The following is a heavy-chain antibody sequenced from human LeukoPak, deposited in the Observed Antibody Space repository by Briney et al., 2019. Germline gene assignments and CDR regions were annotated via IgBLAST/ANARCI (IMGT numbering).Heavy chain of an antibody. D-gene: IGHD4-17*01. CDR3: AKAKPTVTTWYFDY. CDR2: ISYDGSNK. V-gene: IGHV3-30*18. J-gene: IGHJ4*02. CDR1: EFTFSSYG. Sequence: PGGSLRLSCAASEFTFSSYGMHWVRQAPGKGLEWVAVISYDGSNKYYADSVKGRFTISRDNSKNTLYLQMNSLRAEDTAVYYCAKAKPTVTTWYFDYWGQGTLVTVSS.